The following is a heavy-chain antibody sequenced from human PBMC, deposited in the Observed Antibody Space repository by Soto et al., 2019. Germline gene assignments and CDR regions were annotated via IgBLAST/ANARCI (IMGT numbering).Heavy chain of an antibody. CDR2: IFSKDEK. J-gene: IGHJ1*01. Sequence: QVTLKESGPVLVKPTETLTLTCTVSGFSLSNARMGVSWIRQPPGKALEWLAHIFSKDEKSYSTSLKSRLTISKDTSKSQVVLTMTNMDPVDTATYYCARIFRDSSGHPYFQHWGQGTLVTVSS. D-gene: IGHD6-19*01. V-gene: IGHV2-26*01. CDR3: ARIFRDSSGHPYFQH. CDR1: GFSLSNARMG.